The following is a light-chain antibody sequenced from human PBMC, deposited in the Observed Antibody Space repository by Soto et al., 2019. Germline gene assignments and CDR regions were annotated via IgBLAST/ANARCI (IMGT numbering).Light chain of an antibody. CDR2: DVN. V-gene: IGLV2-8*01. CDR3: SSYAGSNNWV. J-gene: IGLJ2*01. CDR1: STDVGNYNY. Sequence: QSALTQPPCASGSLGQSLTISCTGTSTDVGNYNYVSWYQQHPGKAPKLMISDVNRRPSGVPDRFSGSKSGNTASLTVSELQAEDEADYYCSSYAGSNNWVFGGGTKLTAL.